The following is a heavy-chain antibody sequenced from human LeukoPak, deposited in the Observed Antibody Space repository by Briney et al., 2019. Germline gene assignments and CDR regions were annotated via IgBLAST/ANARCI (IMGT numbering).Heavy chain of an antibody. CDR2: IYTGGST. CDR3: ARDLLTSH. Sequence: ETLSLTCSVSGGSISSSYWTWVRQPPGKGLEWVSDIYTGGSTYYSDSVKGRFTISRDNSKNTLYLQMNSLRAEDTAVYYCARDLLTSHWGQGTLVTVSS. V-gene: IGHV3-66*01. CDR1: GGSISSSY. J-gene: IGHJ4*02.